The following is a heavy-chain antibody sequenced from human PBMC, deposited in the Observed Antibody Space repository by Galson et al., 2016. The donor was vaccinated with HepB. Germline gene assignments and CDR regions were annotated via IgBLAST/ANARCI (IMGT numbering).Heavy chain of an antibody. Sequence: SLRLSCAASGFTFSSYSMNWVRQAPGKGLEWVSSISSSSNYIYYADSVKGRITISRDSAKNALSLQMNSLRAEDTAVYYCARDLIRGCSSTSCLPNGFDPWGQGTLVTGSS. CDR3: ARDLIRGCSSTSCLPNGFDP. CDR2: ISSSSNYI. J-gene: IGHJ5*02. CDR1: GFTFSSYS. V-gene: IGHV3-21*01. D-gene: IGHD2-2*01.